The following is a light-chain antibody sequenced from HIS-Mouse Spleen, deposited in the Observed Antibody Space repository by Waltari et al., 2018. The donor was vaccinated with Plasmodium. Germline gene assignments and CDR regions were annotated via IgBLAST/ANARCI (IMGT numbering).Light chain of an antibody. CDR1: NIGSKS. J-gene: IGLJ2*01. V-gene: IGLV3-21*02. CDR3: QVWDSSSDHPV. CDR2: DDS. Sequence: SYVLTQPPSVSVAPGQTARITCGGNNIGSKSVPWYQQKQGQAPVLVVYDDSDRPPGIPERFSGSNSGNTATLTISRVEAGDEADYYCQVWDSSSDHPVFGGGTKLTVL.